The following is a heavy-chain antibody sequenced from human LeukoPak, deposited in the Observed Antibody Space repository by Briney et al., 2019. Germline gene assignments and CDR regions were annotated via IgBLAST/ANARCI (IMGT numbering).Heavy chain of an antibody. D-gene: IGHD5-18*01. CDR2: IYYSGST. J-gene: IGHJ5*02. CDR1: GGSISSSRDY. CDR3: AKGAGGFSYYNWFDP. Sequence: PSETLSLTCIVSGGSISSSRDYWAWIRQPPGTGLEWIANIYYSGSTYYSPSLKSRVIISVDTSKNQFSLKLASVTAADTAIYYCAKGAGGFSYYNWFDPWGQGTLVTVSS. V-gene: IGHV4-39*07.